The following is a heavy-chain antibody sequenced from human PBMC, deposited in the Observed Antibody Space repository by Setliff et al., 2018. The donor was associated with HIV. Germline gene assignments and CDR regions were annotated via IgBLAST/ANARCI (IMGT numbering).Heavy chain of an antibody. CDR3: AREYYDFWSGYSDAFHI. V-gene: IGHV1-18*01. CDR1: GYTFTSYG. J-gene: IGHJ3*02. Sequence: ASVKVSCKASGYTFTSYGISWVRQAPGQGLEWMGWISAYNGNTNYAQTLQGRVTMTTDTSTSTAYMELRSLRSDGTAVYYCAREYYDFWSGYSDAFHIWGQGTMVTVSS. D-gene: IGHD3-3*01. CDR2: ISAYNGNT.